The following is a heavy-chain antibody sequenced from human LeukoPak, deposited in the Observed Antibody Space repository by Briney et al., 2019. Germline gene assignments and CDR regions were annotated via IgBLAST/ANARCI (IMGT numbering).Heavy chain of an antibody. CDR3: ARATYYYYYMDV. V-gene: IGHV4-59*13. J-gene: IGHJ6*03. Sequence: SETLSLTCTVSGGSISSYYWSWIRQPPGKGLEWIGYIYYSGSTNYNPSLKSRVTISVDTSKNQFSLKLSSVTAADMAVYYCARATYYYYYMDVWGKGTTVTVSS. CDR1: GGSISSYY. CDR2: IYYSGST.